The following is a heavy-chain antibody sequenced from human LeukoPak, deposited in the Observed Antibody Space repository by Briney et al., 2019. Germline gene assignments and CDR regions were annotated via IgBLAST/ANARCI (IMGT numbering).Heavy chain of an antibody. CDR1: GYTFTSYG. J-gene: IGHJ4*02. V-gene: IGHV1-18*01. CDR2: ISAYNGNT. CDR3: ARATALTGDRFEDY. Sequence: ASVKVSCKASGYTFTSYGISWVRQAPGQGLEWMGWISAYNGNTNYAQKLQGRVTMTTDTSTSTAYTELRSLRSDDTAVYYCARATALTGDRFEDYWGQGTLVTVSS. D-gene: IGHD7-27*01.